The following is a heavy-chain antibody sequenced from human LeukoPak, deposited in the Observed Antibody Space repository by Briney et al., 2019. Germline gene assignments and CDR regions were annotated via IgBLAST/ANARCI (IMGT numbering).Heavy chain of an antibody. D-gene: IGHD3-16*01. CDR1: GFTFSTYV. V-gene: IGHV3-23*01. Sequence: PGGSLRLSCAASGFTFSTYVMTWVRQAPGKGLEWVSGISGSGGITYYADSVKGRFTISRDNSKNTLYLHMNSLRAEDTAVYYCAKDRGLFGQLGTDCWGQGTLVTVSS. CDR2: ISGSGGIT. J-gene: IGHJ4*02. CDR3: AKDRGLFGQLGTDC.